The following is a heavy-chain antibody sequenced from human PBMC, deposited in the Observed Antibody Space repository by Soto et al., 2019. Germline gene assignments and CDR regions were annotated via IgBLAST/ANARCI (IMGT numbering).Heavy chain of an antibody. CDR1: GFSLTTTHMG. V-gene: IGHV2-5*02. CDR2: IYWDDDK. Sequence: QITLKESGPPLVRPAQTLTLTCTFSGFSLTTTHMGVAWIRQPPGKALEWLALIYWDDDKRYSHSLKNRLAISKDTSRNRVVLTITNMNPEDTGTYFCAHAGDYDLLSFDHWGPGTLVTVSS. D-gene: IGHD4-17*01. J-gene: IGHJ4*02. CDR3: AHAGDYDLLSFDH.